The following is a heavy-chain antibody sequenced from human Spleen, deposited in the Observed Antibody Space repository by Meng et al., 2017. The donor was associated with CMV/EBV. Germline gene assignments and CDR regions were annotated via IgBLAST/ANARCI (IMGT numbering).Heavy chain of an antibody. J-gene: IGHJ6*02. V-gene: IGHV1-69*10. CDR1: GGTFSSYG. Sequence: SVKVSCKASGGTFSSYGISWVRQAPGQGLEWMGGIIPPVSKTQYPQRFQGRVTITADKSTSTAYMELSRLRSEDTAVYYCARALYDSGTYCYYYYGMDVWGQGTTVTVSS. CDR2: IIPPVSKT. D-gene: IGHD3-22*01. CDR3: ARALYDSGTYCYYYYGMDV.